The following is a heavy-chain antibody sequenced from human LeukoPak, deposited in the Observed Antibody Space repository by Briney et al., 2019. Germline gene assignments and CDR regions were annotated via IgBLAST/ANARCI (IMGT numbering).Heavy chain of an antibody. CDR1: GYTFTSYD. Sequence: ASVKVSCKASGYTFTSYDINWVRQATGQGLEWMGWMNPNSGNTGYAQKFQGRVTMTRNTSISTAYMELSSLRSEDTAVYYCARVFTVTTWRARTKRYYFDYWGQGTLVTVSS. CDR2: MNPNSGNT. J-gene: IGHJ4*02. CDR3: ARVFTVTTWRARTKRYYFDY. D-gene: IGHD4-17*01. V-gene: IGHV1-8*01.